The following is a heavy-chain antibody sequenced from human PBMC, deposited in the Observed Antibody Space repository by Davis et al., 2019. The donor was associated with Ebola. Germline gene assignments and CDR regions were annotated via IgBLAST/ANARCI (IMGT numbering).Heavy chain of an antibody. V-gene: IGHV2-5*02. D-gene: IGHD5-24*01. Sequence: SGPTLVKPTQTLTLTCTFSGFSLSTSGVGLAWIRQSPGKALEWLALIYWDDDERYSPSLKSRLAITKDTSKNQVVLKMTNVDPVDTATYFCAHTNHREGYKVYRFHYWGQGILVTVSS. CDR3: AHTNHREGYKVYRFHY. J-gene: IGHJ4*02. CDR2: IYWDDDE. CDR1: GFSLSTSGVG.